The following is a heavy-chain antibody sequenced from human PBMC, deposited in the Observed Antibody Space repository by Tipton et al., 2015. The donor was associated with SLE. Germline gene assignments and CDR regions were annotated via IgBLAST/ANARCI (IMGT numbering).Heavy chain of an antibody. V-gene: IGHV4-4*02. CDR2: IYDSGST. J-gene: IGHJ6*02. Sequence: TLSLTCAVSGGSISSSNWWSWVRQSPGKGLEWIGEIYDSGSTNYNPSLKSRVTMSVDTSKNQFSLKLRSVTAADTAVYYCARAYYHYYGMDVWGQGTTVTVSS. CDR1: GGSISSSNW. CDR3: ARAYYHYYGMDV.